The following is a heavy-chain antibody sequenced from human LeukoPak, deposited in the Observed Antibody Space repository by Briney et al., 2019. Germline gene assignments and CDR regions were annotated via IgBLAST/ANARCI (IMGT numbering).Heavy chain of an antibody. J-gene: IGHJ5*02. CDR2: INPSGGST. CDR3: ARDSGDYYGSGSLPWFDP. Sequence: ASVKVSCKASGYTFTGYYMHWVRQAPGQGLEWMGIINPSGGSTSYAQKFQGRVTMTRDTSTSTVYMELSSLRSEDTAVYYCARDSGDYYGSGSLPWFDPWGQGTLVTVSS. D-gene: IGHD3-10*01. V-gene: IGHV1-46*01. CDR1: GYTFTGYY.